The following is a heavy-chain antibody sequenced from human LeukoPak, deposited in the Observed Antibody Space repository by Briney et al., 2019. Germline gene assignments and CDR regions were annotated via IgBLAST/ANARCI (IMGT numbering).Heavy chain of an antibody. CDR1: GFTFSSYW. J-gene: IGHJ4*02. CDR3: ARDSSGYSYGYSY. D-gene: IGHD5-18*01. CDR2: VSSSGSTI. V-gene: IGHV3-11*01. Sequence: GGSLRLSCADSGFTFSSYWMRWVRPAPGEGLEWVSYVSSSGSTIYYADSVKGRFTITRNNAKNSLYLQMNSRIAEDTAVYYCARDSSGYSYGYSYWGQGTLVTVSS.